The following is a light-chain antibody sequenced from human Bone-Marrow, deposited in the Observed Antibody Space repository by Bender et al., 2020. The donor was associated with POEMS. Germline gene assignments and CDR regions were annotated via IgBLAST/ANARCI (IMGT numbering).Light chain of an antibody. CDR3: GTWDGSLRV. Sequence: QSVLTQPPSASGTPGQRVTISCSGSSSNTGSGYDINWYQHLPGTAPKLLIYGYNNRPSGIPDRFSGSKSGTSATLGITGLQTGDEADYYCGTWDGSLRVFGGGTKLTVL. CDR2: GYN. V-gene: IGLV1-51*01. J-gene: IGLJ3*02. CDR1: SSNTGSGY.